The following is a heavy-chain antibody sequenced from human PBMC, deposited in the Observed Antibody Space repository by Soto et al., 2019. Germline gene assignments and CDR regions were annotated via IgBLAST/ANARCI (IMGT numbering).Heavy chain of an antibody. CDR3: ARITPGVPDATDDY. J-gene: IGHJ4*02. CDR2: ISAYNGIT. D-gene: IGHD2-2*01. V-gene: IGHV1-18*04. CDR1: GYTFISNG. Sequence: ASVKVSCKASGYTFISNGISWVRQAPGQGLEWMGWISAYNGITNYAQKVQGRVTMTTDTSTSTAYMELRSLRSDDTAVYYCARITPGVPDATDDYWGQGTLVTVSS.